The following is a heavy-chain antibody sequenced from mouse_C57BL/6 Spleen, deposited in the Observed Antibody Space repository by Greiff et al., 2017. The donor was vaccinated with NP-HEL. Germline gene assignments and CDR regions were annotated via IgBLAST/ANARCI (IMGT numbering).Heavy chain of an antibody. V-gene: IGHV5-6*01. CDR1: GFTFSSYG. D-gene: IGHD1-1*01. Sequence: EVQRVESGGDLVKPGGSLKLSCAASGFTFSSYGMSWVRQTPDKRLEWVATISSGGSYTYYPDSVKGRFTISRDNAKNTLYLQMSSLKSEDTAMYYCARPSITTVVPYWYFDVWGTGTTVTVSS. J-gene: IGHJ1*03. CDR3: ARPSITTVVPYWYFDV. CDR2: ISSGGSYT.